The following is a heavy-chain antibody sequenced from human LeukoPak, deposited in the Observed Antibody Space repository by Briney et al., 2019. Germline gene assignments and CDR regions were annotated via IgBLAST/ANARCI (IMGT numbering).Heavy chain of an antibody. Sequence: GGSLRLSCAASGFTFSNYWMSWVRQAPGKGLEWVANIKQDGSEKYHVDSVKGRFTISRDNAKNSLYLQMNSLRAEDTAMYYCARAPGDPPNYWGQGTLVTVSS. CDR1: GFTFSNYW. D-gene: IGHD4-17*01. V-gene: IGHV3-7*03. J-gene: IGHJ4*02. CDR3: ARAPGDPPNY. CDR2: IKQDGSEK.